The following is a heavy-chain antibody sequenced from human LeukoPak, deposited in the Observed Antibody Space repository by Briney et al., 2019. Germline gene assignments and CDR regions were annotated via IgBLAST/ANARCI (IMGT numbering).Heavy chain of an antibody. CDR2: IIPILGIA. Sequence: ASVKVSCKASGGTFSSYTISWVRQAPGQGLEWMGRIIPILGIANYAQKFQGRVTITADKSTSTAYMELSSLRSEDTAVYYCASIAVAGGRNFDYWGQGTLVTVSS. D-gene: IGHD6-19*01. V-gene: IGHV1-69*02. J-gene: IGHJ4*02. CDR1: GGTFSSYT. CDR3: ASIAVAGGRNFDY.